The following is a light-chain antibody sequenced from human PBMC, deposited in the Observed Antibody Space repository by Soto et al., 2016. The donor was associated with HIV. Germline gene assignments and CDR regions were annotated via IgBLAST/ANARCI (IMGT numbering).Light chain of an antibody. V-gene: IGKV1-16*01. Sequence: DIQMTQSPFLMSASVGDRVTIPCRASQDIANYLAWFQQRPGKAPQSLIYASSKLYSGVPGRFSGGGSGTYFTLTISSLQPEDVATYYCQQYKTYPLTFGGGTKVEIK. CDR3: QQYKTYPLT. J-gene: IGKJ4*01. CDR2: ASS. CDR1: QDIANY.